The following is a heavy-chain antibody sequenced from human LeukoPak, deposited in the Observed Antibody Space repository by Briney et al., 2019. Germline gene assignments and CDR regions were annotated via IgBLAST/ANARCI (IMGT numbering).Heavy chain of an antibody. V-gene: IGHV4-38-2*02. Sequence: SETLSLTCTVSGYSISSGYYWGWIRQPPGRELECIASIYYRGSTHYNPSLASLKSRVTISVDTSKNQFSLSLRSVTAADTAVYYCARGALLWFGAKMEYYFDYWGQGTPLTVSS. CDR2: IYYRGST. J-gene: IGHJ4*02. CDR1: GYSISSGYY. CDR3: ARGALLWFGAKMEYYFDY. D-gene: IGHD3-10*01.